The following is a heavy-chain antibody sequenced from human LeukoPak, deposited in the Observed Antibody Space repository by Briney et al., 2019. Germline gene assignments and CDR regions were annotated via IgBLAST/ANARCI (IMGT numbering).Heavy chain of an antibody. Sequence: PSETLSLTCTVSGGSISSSSYYWGWIRQPPGKGLEWIGSIYYSGSTYYNPSLKSRVTISVDTSKNQFSLKLSSVTAADTAVYYCARHPYVEMATIFAFDIWGQGTMVTVSS. CDR1: GGSISSSSYY. CDR2: IYYSGST. CDR3: ARHPYVEMATIFAFDI. J-gene: IGHJ3*02. V-gene: IGHV4-39*01. D-gene: IGHD5-24*01.